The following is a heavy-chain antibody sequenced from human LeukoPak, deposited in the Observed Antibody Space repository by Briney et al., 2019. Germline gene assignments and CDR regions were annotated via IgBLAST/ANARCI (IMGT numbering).Heavy chain of an antibody. Sequence: SVKVSCKASGGTFSSYAISWVRQAPGQGLEWMGGIIPIFGTANYAQKFQGRVTITADESTSTAYMELSSLRSEDTAVYYCARDEWELLRSPSGHWGLGTLVTVSS. D-gene: IGHD1-26*01. J-gene: IGHJ4*02. CDR1: GGTFSSYA. CDR2: IIPIFGTA. V-gene: IGHV1-69*13. CDR3: ARDEWELLRSPSGH.